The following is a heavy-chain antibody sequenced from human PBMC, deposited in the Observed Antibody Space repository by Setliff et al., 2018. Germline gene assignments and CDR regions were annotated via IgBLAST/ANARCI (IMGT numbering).Heavy chain of an antibody. V-gene: IGHV7-4-1*02. CDR2: INTNTGNP. Sequence: ASVKVSCQASGYSFSTYAMSWIRQAPGQGLEWMGWINTNTGNPSYAQGFTGRFVFSLDTSVSTAYLQISSLKPEDTAMYYCARASRFATIVWKGDYYMDVWGKGTTVTVSS. J-gene: IGHJ6*03. CDR1: GYSFSTYA. CDR3: ARASRFATIVWKGDYYMDV. D-gene: IGHD3-16*02.